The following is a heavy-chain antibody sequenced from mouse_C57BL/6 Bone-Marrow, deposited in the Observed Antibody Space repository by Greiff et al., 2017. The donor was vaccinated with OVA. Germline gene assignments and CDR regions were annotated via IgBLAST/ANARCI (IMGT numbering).Heavy chain of an antibody. CDR2: IYPGDGDT. CDR1: GYAFSSSW. Sequence: QVQLQQSGPELVKPGASVTISCKASGYAFSSSWMNWVKQRPGKGLEWIGRIYPGDGDTNYNGKFKGKATLTADNSSSTAYMQLSSLTSEDSAVYFCAKEKGKEKKYYAMDYWGQGTSVTVSS. V-gene: IGHV1-82*01. J-gene: IGHJ4*01. CDR3: AKEKGKEKKYYAMDY.